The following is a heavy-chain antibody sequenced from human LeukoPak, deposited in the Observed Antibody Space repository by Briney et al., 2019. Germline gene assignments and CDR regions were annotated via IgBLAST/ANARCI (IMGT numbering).Heavy chain of an antibody. V-gene: IGHV4-34*09. CDR1: GGSFSDYY. J-gene: IGHJ4*02. CDR3: ARDGDDILTGYLDY. CDR2: IYYSGST. D-gene: IGHD3-9*01. Sequence: KASETLSLTCAVYGGSFSDYYGTWIRQPPGKGLEWIGYIYYSGSTYYNPSLKSRVTISVDTSKNQFSLKLSSVTAADTAVYYCARDGDDILTGYLDYWGQGTLVTVSS.